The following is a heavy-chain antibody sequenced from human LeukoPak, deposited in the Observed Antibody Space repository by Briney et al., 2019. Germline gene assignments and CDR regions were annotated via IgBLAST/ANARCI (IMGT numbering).Heavy chain of an antibody. J-gene: IGHJ6*02. CDR2: ISSSGSTI. Sequence: GSRRLSCAASGFTFSSYEMNWVRQAPGKGLEWVSYISSSGSTIYYADSVKGRFTISRDNAKNSLYLQMNSLRAEDTAVYYCARDLKITMIVVAEYYYYYYGMDVWGQGTTVTVSS. CDR1: GFTFSSYE. V-gene: IGHV3-48*03. CDR3: ARDLKITMIVVAEYYYYYYGMDV. D-gene: IGHD3-22*01.